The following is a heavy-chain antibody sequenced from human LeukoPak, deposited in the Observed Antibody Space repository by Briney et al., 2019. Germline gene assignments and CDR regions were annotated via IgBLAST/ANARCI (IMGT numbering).Heavy chain of an antibody. CDR1: GGFIRRDY. J-gene: IGHJ3*02. CDR3: ARVFDYDSSGDPDTFNM. Sequence: SETLSLTCSVSGGFIRRDYWTWIRQSPGKGLEWIGLVSNSGRIRYNPSLQSRVTLSIDASRSQLSLKLRSLSAADTAVYYCARVFDYDSSGDPDTFNMWGQGTKVTVSS. D-gene: IGHD3-22*01. V-gene: IGHV4-59*01. CDR2: VSNSGRI.